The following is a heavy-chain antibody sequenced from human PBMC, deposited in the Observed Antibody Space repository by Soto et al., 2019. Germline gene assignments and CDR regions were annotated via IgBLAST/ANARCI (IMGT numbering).Heavy chain of an antibody. Sequence: QVQLQESGPGLVKPSETLSLTCTVSGGSINNYYWSWIRQLPGKGLEWIGYIYYSGSTNYNPSHKRRLTISVATSKNQFSLNLSPVTAADTAIYYCARPSAMATVGTCYNYHSMDVWGKGTAVPVSS. CDR2: IYYSGST. D-gene: IGHD6-13*01. CDR3: ARPSAMATVGTCYNYHSMDV. V-gene: IGHV4-59*08. CDR1: GGSINNYY. J-gene: IGHJ6*03.